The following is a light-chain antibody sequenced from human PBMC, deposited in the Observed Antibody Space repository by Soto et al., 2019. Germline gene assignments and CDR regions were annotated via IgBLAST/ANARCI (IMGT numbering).Light chain of an antibody. J-gene: IGKJ5*01. CDR1: KDISTS. CDR2: DAS. V-gene: IGKV1-5*01. Sequence: HVTQSPSSVSASVGDRVTITCQTSKDISTSVAWYQQKPGKAPNLLMYDASTLERGVPSRFSGTGSGTEFTLTISSLQPDDFATYYCQQYHRSSITFGQGTRLEI. CDR3: QQYHRSSIT.